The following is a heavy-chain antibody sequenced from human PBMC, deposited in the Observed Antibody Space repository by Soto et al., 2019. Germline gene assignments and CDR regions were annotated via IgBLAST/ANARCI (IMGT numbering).Heavy chain of an antibody. CDR1: GFTLSDYA. J-gene: IGHJ6*03. V-gene: IGHV3-64*01. CDR2: ISSNGVGT. Sequence: ESGGGLAQPGGSLRLSCAASGFTLSDYAMDWVRQAPGKGLEYVSGISSNGVGTYYANSVQGRFTISRDNSKNTVYLQMGSLRPEDMAVYYCARRARPDFYYMDVWGKGTTVTVSS. D-gene: IGHD6-6*01. CDR3: ARRARPDFYYMDV.